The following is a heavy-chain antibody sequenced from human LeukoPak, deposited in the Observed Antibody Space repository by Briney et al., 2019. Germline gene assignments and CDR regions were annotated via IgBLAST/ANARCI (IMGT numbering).Heavy chain of an antibody. D-gene: IGHD6-19*01. CDR1: GFTFSNYE. V-gene: IGHV3-48*03. Sequence: GGSLRLSCAASGFTFSNYEMNWVRQAPGKGLEWLSYISSSGSTIDYADSVKGLFTISRDNAKNSLYLQMNSLRAEATAVYYCAGIIAVAGFNYWGQGVLVTVSS. CDR3: AGIIAVAGFNY. J-gene: IGHJ4*02. CDR2: ISSSGSTI.